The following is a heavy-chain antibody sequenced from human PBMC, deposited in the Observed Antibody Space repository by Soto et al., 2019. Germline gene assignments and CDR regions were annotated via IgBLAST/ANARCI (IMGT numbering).Heavy chain of an antibody. CDR2: INPNSGGT. J-gene: IGHJ5*02. D-gene: IGHD1-26*01. CDR3: ARSPIGSGWPENWFDP. Sequence: QVQLVQSGAEVKKPGAPVKVSCKASGYTFTGYYMHWVLQAPGQGLEWMGWINPNSGGTNYAQKFQGWVTMTRDTSISTAYMELSRLRSDDTAVYYCARSPIGSGWPENWFDPWGQGTLVTVSS. V-gene: IGHV1-2*04. CDR1: GYTFTGYY.